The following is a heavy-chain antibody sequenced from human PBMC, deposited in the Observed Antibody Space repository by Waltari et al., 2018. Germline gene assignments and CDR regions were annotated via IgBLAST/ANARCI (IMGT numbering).Heavy chain of an antibody. CDR2: IFNSGSP. Sequence: QVQLQESGPGLVKASETLSLTCSVSGGSISGYFWMWVRKPAGKGLEWIGRIFNSGSPNHNPTRKRLVTRALETSNNQVSLSRSAVTAADTGVYYCARHRRLRNKFYYDIDVWGQGTTVSLSS. CDR3: ARHRRLRNKFYYDIDV. J-gene: IGHJ6*02. V-gene: IGHV4-4*07. CDR1: GGSISGYF. D-gene: IGHD3-16*01.